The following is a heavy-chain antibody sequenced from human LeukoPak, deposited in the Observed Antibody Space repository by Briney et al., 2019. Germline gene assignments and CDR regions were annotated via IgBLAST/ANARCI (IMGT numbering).Heavy chain of an antibody. CDR3: ARGGDYDFWSGPGAY. CDR2: ISYDGSNK. CDR1: GFTFSSYA. J-gene: IGHJ4*02. D-gene: IGHD3-3*01. V-gene: IGHV3-30-3*01. Sequence: GRSLRLSCAASGFTFSSYAMHWVRQAPGKGLEWVAVISYDGSNKYYADSVKGRFTISRDNSKNTLYLQMNSLRAEDTAVYYCARGGDYDFWSGPGAYWGQGTLVTVSS.